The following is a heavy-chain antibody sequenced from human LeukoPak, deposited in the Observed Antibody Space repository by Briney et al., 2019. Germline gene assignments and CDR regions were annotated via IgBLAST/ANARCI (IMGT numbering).Heavy chain of an antibody. CDR3: ARSPSIVVATAADDY. CDR1: GYTFTSYG. V-gene: IGHV1-18*01. Sequence: ASVKVSCKASGYTFTSYGISWVRQAPGQGLEWMGWISAYNGNTNYAQELQGRVTMTTDTSTSTAYMELRSLRSDDTAVYYCARSPSIVVATAADDYWGQGTLVTVSS. CDR2: ISAYNGNT. J-gene: IGHJ4*02. D-gene: IGHD2-21*02.